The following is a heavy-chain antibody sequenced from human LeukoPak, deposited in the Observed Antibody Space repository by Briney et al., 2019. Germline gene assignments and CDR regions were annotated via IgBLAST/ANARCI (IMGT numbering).Heavy chain of an antibody. CDR2: INPSGGST. Sequence: GASVTVSCKASGYTFTSYYMHWVRQAPGQGLEWMGIINPSGGSTSYAQKFQGRVTMTRDTSTSTVYMELSSLRSEDTAVYYCARRGVMEYDAFDIWGQGTMVTVSS. D-gene: IGHD3-16*01. J-gene: IGHJ3*02. CDR1: GYTFTSYY. V-gene: IGHV1-46*01. CDR3: ARRGVMEYDAFDI.